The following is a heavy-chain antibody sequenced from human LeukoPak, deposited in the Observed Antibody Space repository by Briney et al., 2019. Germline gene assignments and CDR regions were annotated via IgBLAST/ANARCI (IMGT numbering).Heavy chain of an antibody. V-gene: IGHV4-59*01. D-gene: IGHD3-9*01. J-gene: IGHJ6*02. CDR3: ARHSFRYYDILTGYYTGVLYGMDV. CDR1: GDSISRYY. CDR2: IYGSGST. Sequence: SQTLSLTCTVSGDSISRYYWSWIRQPPGKGLEWIGYIYGSGSTNYNPSLKSRVTISVDTSKNQFSLKLSSVTAADTAVYYCARHSFRYYDILTGYYTGVLYGMDVWGQGTTVTVSS.